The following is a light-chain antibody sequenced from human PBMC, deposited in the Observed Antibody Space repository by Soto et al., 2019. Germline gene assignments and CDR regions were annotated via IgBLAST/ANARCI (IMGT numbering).Light chain of an antibody. V-gene: IGLV2-14*03. CDR1: SSDVGGYNY. Sequence: QSVLTQPASVSGSPGQSITISCTGTSSDVGGYNYVSWYQHHPGKAPKLMIYDLTNRPSGVSNSFSGSKSGNTASLTISGLRAEDEADYYCTSYTTSSTYLVFGGGTKLTVL. CDR3: TSYTTSSTYLV. J-gene: IGLJ3*02. CDR2: DLT.